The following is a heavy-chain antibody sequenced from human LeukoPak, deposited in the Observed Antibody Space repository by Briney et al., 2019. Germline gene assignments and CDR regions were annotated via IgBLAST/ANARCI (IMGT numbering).Heavy chain of an antibody. CDR2: IRYDGSNK. CDR3: AKEKTMFTPPGY. Sequence: GGSLRLSCAASGFTFSSYGMHWVRQAPGKGLEWVAFIRYDGSNKYYADSVKGRFTISRDNSKNTLYLQMNSLRAEDTAVYYCAKEKTMFTPPGYWGQGTLVTVSS. D-gene: IGHD3-10*02. V-gene: IGHV3-30*02. CDR1: GFTFSSYG. J-gene: IGHJ4*02.